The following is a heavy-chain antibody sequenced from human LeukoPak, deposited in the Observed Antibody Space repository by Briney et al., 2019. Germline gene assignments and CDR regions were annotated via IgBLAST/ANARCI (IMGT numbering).Heavy chain of an antibody. Sequence: SETLSLTCTFSGDSISSSSYYWGWIRQPPGKGLEWIGSNYYSGSTYNNPSLNGRVTISGDTSNNQFCLKLSSVTAADTAVYYCASYLSPTTVVTPSVDDAFDIWGKGTMVTVSS. J-gene: IGHJ3*02. CDR2: NYYSGST. V-gene: IGHV4-39*07. CDR3: ASYLSPTTVVTPSVDDAFDI. D-gene: IGHD4-23*01. CDR1: GDSISSSSYY.